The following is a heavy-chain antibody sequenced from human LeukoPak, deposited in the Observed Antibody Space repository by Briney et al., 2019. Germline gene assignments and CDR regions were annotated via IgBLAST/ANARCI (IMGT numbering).Heavy chain of an antibody. J-gene: IGHJ4*02. CDR3: ARSSRFLEWLDY. V-gene: IGHV4-59*11. D-gene: IGHD3-3*01. CDR2: IYYSGST. Sequence: SETLSLTCTVSGGSISSHYWSWIRQPPGKGLEWIGYIYYSGSTNYNPSLKSRVTISVDTSKNQFSLKLSSVTAADTAAYYCARSSRFLEWLDYWGQGTLVTVSS. CDR1: GGSISSHY.